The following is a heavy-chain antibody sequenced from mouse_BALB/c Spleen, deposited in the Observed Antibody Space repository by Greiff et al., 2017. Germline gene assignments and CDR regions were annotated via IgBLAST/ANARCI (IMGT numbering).Heavy chain of an antibody. CDR3: ARRIYYDYGYFDC. Sequence: QVQLKESGAELAKPGASVKMSCKASGYTFTSYWMHWVKQRPGQGLEWIGYINPSTGYTEYNQKFKDKATLTADKSSSTAYMQLSSLTSEDSAVYYCARRIYYDYGYFDCWGQGTTLTVSS. V-gene: IGHV1-7*01. CDR1: GYTFTSYW. CDR2: INPSTGYT. D-gene: IGHD2-4*01. J-gene: IGHJ2*01.